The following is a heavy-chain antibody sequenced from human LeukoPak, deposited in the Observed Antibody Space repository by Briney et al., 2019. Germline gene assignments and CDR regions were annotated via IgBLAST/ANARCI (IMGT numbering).Heavy chain of an antibody. V-gene: IGHV1-46*01. CDR2: INPSGGSA. D-gene: IGHD2-15*01. Sequence: ASVKVSCKASGCTFTSYNMHWVRQAPGEGLEWMGIINPSGGSASYAQKFQGRVTMTRDTSTSTVYMELSSLRSEDTAVYYCARGEVVAATNYWGQGTLVTVSS. CDR3: ARGEVVAATNY. CDR1: GCTFTSYN. J-gene: IGHJ4*02.